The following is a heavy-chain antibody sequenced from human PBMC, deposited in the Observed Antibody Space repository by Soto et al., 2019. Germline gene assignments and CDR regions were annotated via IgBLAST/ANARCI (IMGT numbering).Heavy chain of an antibody. Sequence: QVQLVQSGAEVKTPGASVKVSCKASGYTFTDYDINWVRQAPGQGLEWVGRVNPNSGRTDYAQKFQARVTMTRDTSISTAYLELSSLGYEDTAVFYCSTWGRNGWYTGFFWGQGTLVTVAS. D-gene: IGHD6-19*01. CDR1: GYTFTDYD. V-gene: IGHV1-8*01. CDR2: VNPNSGRT. CDR3: STWGRNGWYTGFF. J-gene: IGHJ4*02.